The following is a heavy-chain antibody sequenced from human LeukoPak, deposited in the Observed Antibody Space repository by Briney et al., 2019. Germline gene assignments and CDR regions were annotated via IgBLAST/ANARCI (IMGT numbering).Heavy chain of an antibody. CDR2: IYYSGST. V-gene: IGHV4-59*01. CDR1: GGSISSYY. D-gene: IGHD2-21*02. CDR3: ARSPAYCGGDCPYYFDY. J-gene: IGHJ4*02. Sequence: SQTLSLTCTVSGGSISSYYWSWIRQPPGKGLEWIGYIYYSGSTNYNPSLKSRVTISVDTSKNQFSLKLSSVTAADTAVYYCARSPAYCGGDCPYYFDYWGQGTLVTVSS.